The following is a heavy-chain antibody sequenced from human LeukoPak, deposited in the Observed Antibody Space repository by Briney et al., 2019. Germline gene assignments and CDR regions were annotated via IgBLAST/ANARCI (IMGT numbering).Heavy chain of an antibody. V-gene: IGHV3-30*04. CDR1: GFTFSSYA. D-gene: IGHD1-26*01. CDR3: ARRRYSGSSQHFDY. J-gene: IGHJ4*02. CDR2: ISYDGSNK. Sequence: GGSLRLSCAASGFTFSSYAMHWVRQAPGEGLEWVAVISYDGSNKYYADSVKGRFTISRDNAKNSLYLQMNSLRAEDTAVYYCARRRYSGSSQHFDYWGQGTLVTVSS.